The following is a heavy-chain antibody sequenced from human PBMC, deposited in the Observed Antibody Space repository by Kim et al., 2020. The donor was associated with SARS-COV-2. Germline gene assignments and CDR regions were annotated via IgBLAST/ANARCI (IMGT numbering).Heavy chain of an antibody. J-gene: IGHJ6*02. CDR3: AAGRLTSNYDFWSGYWRDGDFYYGMDV. V-gene: IGHV1-58*01. CDR1: GFTFPSSA. CDR2: IVVGSGNT. D-gene: IGHD3-3*01. Sequence: SVKVSCKASGFTFPSSAVHWVRQARGQRLEWIGWIVVGSGNTNYAQKLQERVTFTRDMSTSTAYMELSSLRSEDTAVYYCAAGRLTSNYDFWSGYWRDGDFYYGMDVWAKGPRSPSP.